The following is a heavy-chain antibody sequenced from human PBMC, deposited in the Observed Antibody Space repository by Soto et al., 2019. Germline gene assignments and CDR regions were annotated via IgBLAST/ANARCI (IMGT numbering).Heavy chain of an antibody. CDR1: GGTFSSYA. D-gene: IGHD6-6*01. J-gene: IGHJ6*02. CDR3: ARAPSIAARPGRYYYGMDV. V-gene: IGHV1-69*01. Sequence: QVQLVQSGAEVKKPGSSVKVSCKASGGTFSSYAISWVRQAPGQGLEWMGGIIPIFGTANYAQKFQGRVTITADESTSTAYMELSSLRSEDTAVYYCARAPSIAARPGRYYYGMDVWGQGNTVTVSS. CDR2: IIPIFGTA.